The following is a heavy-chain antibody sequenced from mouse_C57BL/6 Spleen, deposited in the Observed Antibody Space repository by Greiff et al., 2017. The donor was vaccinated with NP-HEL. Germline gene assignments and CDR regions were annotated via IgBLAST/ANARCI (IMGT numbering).Heavy chain of an antibody. V-gene: IGHV10-1*01. CDR3: VYGNYGYFDY. D-gene: IGHD2-1*01. CDR2: IRSKSNNYAT. J-gene: IGHJ2*01. CDR1: GFSFNTYA. Sequence: EVHLVESGGGLVQPKGSLKLSCAASGFSFNTYAMNWVRQAPGKGLEWVARIRSKSNNYATYYADSVKDRFTISRDDSESMLYLQMNNLKTEDTAMYYCVYGNYGYFDYWGQGTTLTVSS.